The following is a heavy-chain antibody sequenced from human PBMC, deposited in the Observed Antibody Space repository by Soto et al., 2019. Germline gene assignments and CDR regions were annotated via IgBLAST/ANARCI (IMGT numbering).Heavy chain of an antibody. V-gene: IGHV4-61*01. CDR2: IYYSGSN. J-gene: IGHJ6*02. D-gene: IGHD5-18*01. Sequence: SETLSLTCTVSGGSVSSDNYYWTWIRQPPGKGLEWIGYIYYSGSNNYNPSLKSRVTISVDTSKNQFSLKLSSVTAADTAVYYCARDCMVTYYYYLMDVWGQGTTVSV. CDR3: ARDCMVTYYYYLMDV. CDR1: GGSVSSDNYY.